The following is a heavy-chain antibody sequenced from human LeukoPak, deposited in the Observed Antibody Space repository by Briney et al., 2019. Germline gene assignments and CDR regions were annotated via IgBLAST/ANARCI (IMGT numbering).Heavy chain of an antibody. V-gene: IGHV3-30*18. D-gene: IGHD6-13*01. J-gene: IGHJ4*02. Sequence: RAGGSLRLSCAASGYTFNNYGMNWFRKAPGKGLEWWAVISYDGRNIHYPDSVKGRFTISRDISTDTLWLQMDSLRAEDTAVYYCAKGIKAAAVNYFDYWGQGTLVTVSS. CDR1: GYTFNNYG. CDR2: ISYDGRNI. CDR3: AKGIKAAAVNYFDY.